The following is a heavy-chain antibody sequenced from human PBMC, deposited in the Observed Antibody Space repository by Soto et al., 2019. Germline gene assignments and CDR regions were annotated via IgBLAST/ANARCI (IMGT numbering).Heavy chain of an antibody. D-gene: IGHD1-26*01. J-gene: IGHJ4*02. CDR2: ISYDGSNE. Sequence: PGGSLRLSCAASGFTLSKYAMHWVRQAPGKGLEWVAVISYDGSNEYYADSLKGRFTISRDNSKNTLYLQMNSLRPEDTAVYYCARVSAKWELLLFDYWGQGTLVTVSS. CDR1: GFTLSKYA. V-gene: IGHV3-30-3*01. CDR3: ARVSAKWELLLFDY.